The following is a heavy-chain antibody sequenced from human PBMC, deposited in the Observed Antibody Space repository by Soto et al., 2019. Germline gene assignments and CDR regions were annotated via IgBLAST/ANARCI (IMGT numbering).Heavy chain of an antibody. CDR3: ARRRYGSSSFDY. Sequence: QVQLVESGGGLVKPGGSLRLSCAASGFTFSDYYMSWIRQAPGKGLEWVSYISSGSISTNYADSVKGRFTVSRDNAKNSLYLQMNILRAEDPAVYYCARRRYGSSSFDYWGQGTLVTVSS. CDR1: GFTFSDYY. CDR2: ISSGSIST. D-gene: IGHD6-13*01. V-gene: IGHV3-11*06. J-gene: IGHJ4*02.